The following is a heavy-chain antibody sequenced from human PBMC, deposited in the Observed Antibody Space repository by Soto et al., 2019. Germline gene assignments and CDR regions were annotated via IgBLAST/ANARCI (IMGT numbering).Heavy chain of an antibody. V-gene: IGHV4-39*01. J-gene: IGHJ3*02. CDR3: ARPPTANLDAFDI. CDR1: GGSISSRNYY. CDR2: IFYSGIT. D-gene: IGHD7-27*01. Sequence: QLQLQESGPGLVKPSETLSLTCTVSGGSISSRNYYWGWIRQPPGKGLECIGSIFYSGITYHNPSLKSRVTISVDTSKNHFSLSLSSVTAADTAVYYCARPPTANLDAFDIWGLGTMVTVSS.